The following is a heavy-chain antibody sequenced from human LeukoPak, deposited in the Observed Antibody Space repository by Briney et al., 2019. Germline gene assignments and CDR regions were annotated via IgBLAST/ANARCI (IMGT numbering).Heavy chain of an antibody. J-gene: IGHJ4*02. CDR1: GYTLTELS. Sequence: GASVKVSCKVSGYTLTELSMHWVRQAPGKGLEWMGIINPSGGSTSYAQKFQGRVTMTRDTSTSTVYMELSSLRSDDTAVYYCARVGGVLRYFDWDDYWGQGTLVTVSS. D-gene: IGHD3-9*01. CDR2: INPSGGST. V-gene: IGHV1-46*01. CDR3: ARVGGVLRYFDWDDY.